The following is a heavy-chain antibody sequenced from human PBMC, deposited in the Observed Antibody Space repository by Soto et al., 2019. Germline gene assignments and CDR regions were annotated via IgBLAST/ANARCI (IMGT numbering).Heavy chain of an antibody. CDR1: GGSISSSSYY. V-gene: IGHV4-39*01. D-gene: IGHD1-26*01. Sequence: TSETLSLTCTVSGGSISSSSYYWGGIRQPPGKGLEWIGSIYYSGITYYNPSLKSRVTISVDTSKNQFSLKLSSVTAADTAVYYCASRPFFGVGATYAAAFDIWGQGTMVTVSS. CDR2: IYYSGIT. CDR3: ASRPFFGVGATYAAAFDI. J-gene: IGHJ3*02.